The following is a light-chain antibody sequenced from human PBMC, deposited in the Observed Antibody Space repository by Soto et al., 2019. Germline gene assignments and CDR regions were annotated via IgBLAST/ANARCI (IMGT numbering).Light chain of an antibody. V-gene: IGLV4-69*01. J-gene: IGLJ2*01. Sequence: QLVLTQSPSASASLGASVKLTCTLSSGHYNYAITWHQQQPGKGPRYLMKLDADGSHTRGDGISLRFSGSTSGLEYYLIISRLQSDDEADYYCQTWGSGSQILFGGGTQLTVL. CDR3: QTWGSGSQIL. CDR1: SGHYNYA. CDR2: LDADGSH.